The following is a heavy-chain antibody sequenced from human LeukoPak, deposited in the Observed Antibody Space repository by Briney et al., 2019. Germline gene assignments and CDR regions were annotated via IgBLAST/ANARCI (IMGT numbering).Heavy chain of an antibody. CDR3: ARDPYGSGSINWFDP. V-gene: IGHV3-48*03. CDR1: GFTFSSYE. D-gene: IGHD3-10*01. CDR2: ISNSGSTK. J-gene: IGHJ5*02. Sequence: PGGSLRLSCAASGFTFSSYEMNWVRQAPGKGLEWVSHISNSGSTKYYADSVKGRFSISRDNAKNSLYLQMNSLRAEDTAVYYCARDPYGSGSINWFDPSGQGTLVTVSS.